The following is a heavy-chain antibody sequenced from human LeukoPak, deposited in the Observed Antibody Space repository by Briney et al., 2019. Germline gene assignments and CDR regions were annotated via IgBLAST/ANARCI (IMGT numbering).Heavy chain of an antibody. CDR3: ARGNTAMVHDAFDI. D-gene: IGHD5-18*01. Sequence: RSGGSLRLSCAASGCTFDDYGMSWVRQAPGKGLEWVSGINWNGGCTGYADSVKGRFTISRDNAKNSLYLQMNSLRAEDTAVYYCARGNTAMVHDAFDIWGQGTMVTVSS. J-gene: IGHJ3*02. CDR1: GCTFDDYG. CDR2: INWNGGCT. V-gene: IGHV3-20*04.